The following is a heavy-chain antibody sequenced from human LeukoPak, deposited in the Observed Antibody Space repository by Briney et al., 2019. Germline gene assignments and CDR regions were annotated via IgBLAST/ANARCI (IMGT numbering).Heavy chain of an antibody. CDR3: AGTSSGYYSTDY. CDR2: IHRSGST. Sequence: KPSETLSLTCTVSGYSSSIDYYWGWIRQSPGKGLEWIGSIHRSGSTYYNPSLKCRVTISGDTSKSQFSLRLTSVTAADTAVYYCAGTSSGYYSTDYWGQGTLVTVSS. J-gene: IGHJ4*02. V-gene: IGHV4-38-2*02. CDR1: GYSSSIDYY. D-gene: IGHD5-12*01.